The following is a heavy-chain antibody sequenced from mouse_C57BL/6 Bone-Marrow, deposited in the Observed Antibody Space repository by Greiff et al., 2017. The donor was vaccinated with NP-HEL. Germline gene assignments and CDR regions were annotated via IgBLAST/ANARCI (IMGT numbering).Heavy chain of an antibody. CDR2: IWWDDDK. CDR1: GFSLSTFGMG. CDR3: ARIGERATPAWFAY. V-gene: IGHV8-8*01. J-gene: IGHJ3*01. D-gene: IGHD3-1*01. Sequence: QVTLKVSGPGILQPSQTLSLTCSFPGFSLSTFGMGVGWIRQPSGKGLEWLAHIWWDDDKYYNPALKSRLTISKDTSKNQVFLKIVNVDTADTATYYCARIGERATPAWFAYWGQGTLVTVSA.